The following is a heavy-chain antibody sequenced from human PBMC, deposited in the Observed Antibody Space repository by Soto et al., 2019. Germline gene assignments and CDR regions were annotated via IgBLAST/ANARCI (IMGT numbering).Heavy chain of an antibody. CDR1: GVSFIDYG. CDR3: AKSNELYQLLYRTPFDP. D-gene: IGHD2-2*02. V-gene: IGHV3-30*18. Sequence: GAALRLSCAAAGVSFIDYGMHWVRQGPGKGLEWVATISHGGIRKHYAGSVKGRFTISRDNSKKMVYLHLSSLRRDDTAVYYCAKSNELYQLLYRTPFDPWGQGTLVTVSS. CDR2: ISHGGIRK. J-gene: IGHJ5*02.